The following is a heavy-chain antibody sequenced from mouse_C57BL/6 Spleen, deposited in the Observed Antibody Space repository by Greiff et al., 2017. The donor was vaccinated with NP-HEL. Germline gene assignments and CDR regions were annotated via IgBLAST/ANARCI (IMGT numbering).Heavy chain of an antibody. CDR1: GFTFSSYA. D-gene: IGHD2-3*01. V-gene: IGHV5-4*01. J-gene: IGHJ2*01. CDR2: ISDGGSYT. CDR3: ARGDGYYYFDY. Sequence: DVQLVESGGGLVKPGGSLKLSCAASGFTFSSYAMSWVRQTPEKRLEWVATISDGGSYTYYPDNVKGRFTISRDNAKNNLYLQMSHLKSEDTAMYYCARGDGYYYFDYWGQGTTLTVSS.